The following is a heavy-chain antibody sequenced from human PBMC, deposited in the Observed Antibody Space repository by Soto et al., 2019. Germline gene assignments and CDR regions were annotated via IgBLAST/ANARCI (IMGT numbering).Heavy chain of an antibody. D-gene: IGHD2-8*01. CDR1: GYTFTGYY. J-gene: IGHJ6*02. CDR2: INPNSGGT. Sequence: ASVKVSCEASGYTFTGYYMHWVRQAPGQGLEWMGWINPNSGGTNYAQKFQGWVTMTRDTSISTAYMELSRLRSDDTAVYYCARDLLGYCTNGVCPGGPYYYNGMDVWGHGTTVTVSS. V-gene: IGHV1-2*04. CDR3: ARDLLGYCTNGVCPGGPYYYNGMDV.